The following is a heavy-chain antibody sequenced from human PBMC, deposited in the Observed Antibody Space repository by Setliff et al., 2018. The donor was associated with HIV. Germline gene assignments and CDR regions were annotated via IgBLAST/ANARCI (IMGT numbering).Heavy chain of an antibody. CDR3: AKDGISGGAYPPYYFDY. D-gene: IGHD2-15*01. CDR2: ISGSGGST. J-gene: IGHJ4*01. Sequence: PGGSLRLSCVASGFTFSSYCMDWFRQAPGKGLEWVSGISGSGGSTYYADSVKGRFTISRDNSKNTLYLQMNGLRVEDTAVYYCAKDGISGGAYPPYYFDYWGHGTLVTVSS. CDR1: GFTFSSYC. V-gene: IGHV3-23*01.